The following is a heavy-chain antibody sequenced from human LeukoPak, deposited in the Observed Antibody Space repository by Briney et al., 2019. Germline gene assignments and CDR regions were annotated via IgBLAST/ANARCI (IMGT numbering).Heavy chain of an antibody. J-gene: IGHJ3*02. Sequence: PSETLSLTCTVSGGSISSSSYYWGWIRQPPGKGLEWIGSIYYSGSTNYNPSLKSRVTISVDTSKNQFSLKLSSVTAADTAVYYCARLRRWAYDFWSGYNIWGQGTMVTVSS. CDR1: GGSISSSSYY. V-gene: IGHV4-39*07. D-gene: IGHD3-3*01. CDR2: IYYSGST. CDR3: ARLRRWAYDFWSGYNI.